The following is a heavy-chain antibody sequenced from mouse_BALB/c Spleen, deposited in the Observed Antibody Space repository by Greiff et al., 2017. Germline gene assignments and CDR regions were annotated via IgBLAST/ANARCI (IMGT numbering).Heavy chain of an antibody. CDR2: ISYSGST. D-gene: IGHD1-1*01. Sequence: EVQLQQSGPSLVKPSQTLSLTCSVTGDSITSGYWNWIRKFPGNKLEYMGYISYSGSTYYNPSLKSRISITRDTSKNQYYLQLNSVTTEDTATYYCARDFYYYGSSFYAMDYWGQGTSVTVSS. J-gene: IGHJ4*01. V-gene: IGHV3-8*02. CDR3: ARDFYYYGSSFYAMDY. CDR1: GDSITSGY.